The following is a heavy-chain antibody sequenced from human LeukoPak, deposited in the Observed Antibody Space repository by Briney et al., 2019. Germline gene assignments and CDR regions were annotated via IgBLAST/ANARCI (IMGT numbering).Heavy chain of an antibody. CDR3: ARDVGSGRLYYFDY. J-gene: IGHJ4*02. CDR1: GFTVSSNY. CDR2: ISSSSSYI. Sequence: GGSLRLSCAASGFTVSSNYMSWVRQAPGKGLEWVSSISSSSSYIYYADSVKGRFTISRDNAKNSLYLQMNSLRAEDTAVYYCARDVGSGRLYYFDYWGQGTLVTVSS. D-gene: IGHD3-10*01. V-gene: IGHV3-21*01.